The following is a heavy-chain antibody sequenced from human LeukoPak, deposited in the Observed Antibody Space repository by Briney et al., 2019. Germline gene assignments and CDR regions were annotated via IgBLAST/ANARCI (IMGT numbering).Heavy chain of an antibody. CDR3: TRAWIQLWLGQYYFDY. CDR1: GFTFGDYA. D-gene: IGHD5-18*01. CDR2: IRSKAYGGTT. J-gene: IGHJ4*02. Sequence: GGSLRLSCTASGFTFGDYAMSWFRQAPGKGLEWVGFIRSKAYGGTTEYAASVKGRLTISRDDSKSIAYLQMNSLKTEDTAVYYCTRAWIQLWLGQYYFDYWGQGTLVTVSS. V-gene: IGHV3-49*03.